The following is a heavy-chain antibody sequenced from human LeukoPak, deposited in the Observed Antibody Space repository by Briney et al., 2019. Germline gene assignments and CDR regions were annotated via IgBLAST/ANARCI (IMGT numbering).Heavy chain of an antibody. CDR3: ARDSSSWYSAFDY. D-gene: IGHD6-13*01. J-gene: IGHJ4*02. CDR1: GFTFSSYG. V-gene: IGHV3-30*02. Sequence: GGSLRLSCAASGFTFSSYGMHWVRQAPGKGLEWVAFIRYDGSNEYYADSVKGRFTISRDNSKNTLYLQMNSLRTEDTAVYYCARDSSSWYSAFDYWGQGTLVTVSS. CDR2: IRYDGSNE.